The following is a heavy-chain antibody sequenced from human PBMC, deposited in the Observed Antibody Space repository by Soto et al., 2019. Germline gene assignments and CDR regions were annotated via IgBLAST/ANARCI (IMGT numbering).Heavy chain of an antibody. J-gene: IGHJ4*02. D-gene: IGHD6-13*01. CDR3: GRARDGAAAAHFAT. CDR1: VYTFTSYG. Sequence: QVQLVQSGAEVKKPGASVKVSCKASVYTFTSYGISWVRQAPGQGHAWMGWISAYNGNTNYAQKLQGRVTMATDTSTSPAYMELRSLGSEDTAVYYCGRARDGAAAAHFATWGQGTLVTVSS. V-gene: IGHV1-18*01. CDR2: ISAYNGNT.